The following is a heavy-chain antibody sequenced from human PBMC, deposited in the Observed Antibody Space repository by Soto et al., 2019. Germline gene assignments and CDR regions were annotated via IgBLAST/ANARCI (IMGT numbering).Heavy chain of an antibody. Sequence: QLQLQESGPGLVKPSETLSLTCTVSGGSISSSRYFWGWIRQPPGKGLEWIGTIYHSGSTYYNPSLESRVTISVDTSKNQFSLKLNSVTAADTAVYYCAGSLDGLLQFLAPWGQGTLATVSS. J-gene: IGHJ5*02. CDR1: GGSISSSRYF. V-gene: IGHV4-39*01. D-gene: IGHD3-3*01. CDR3: AGSLDGLLQFLAP. CDR2: IYHSGST.